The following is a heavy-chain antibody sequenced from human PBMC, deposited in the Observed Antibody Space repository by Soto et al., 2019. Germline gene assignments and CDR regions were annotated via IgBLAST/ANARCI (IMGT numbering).Heavy chain of an antibody. V-gene: IGHV3-9*01. J-gene: IGHJ4*02. D-gene: IGHD3-3*01. Sequence: EMQLVESGGGLVQPGRSLRLSCAASGFTFDDYAMHWVRQVPGKGLEWVSGISWNSASIGYADSVKGRFTTSRDNAKNSLYLEMNSLKTEDTALYYCVKDWGHDFWNCYFNFWGQGTPVTVSS. CDR1: GFTFDDYA. CDR2: ISWNSASI. CDR3: VKDWGHDFWNCYFNF.